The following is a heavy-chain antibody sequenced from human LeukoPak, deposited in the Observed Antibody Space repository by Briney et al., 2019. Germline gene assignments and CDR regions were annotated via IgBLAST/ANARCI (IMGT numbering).Heavy chain of an antibody. D-gene: IGHD6-13*01. J-gene: IGHJ4*02. CDR3: ARSWFSTGPADY. V-gene: IGHV4-39*01. Sequence: SETLSLTCTVSGGSISSSSYYWGWIRQPPGKGLEWIGSIYYSGSTYYNLSLKSRVTISVDTSKNQFSLKLTSVTAADTAVYYCARSWFSTGPADYWGQGTLVTVSS. CDR2: IYYSGST. CDR1: GGSISSSSYY.